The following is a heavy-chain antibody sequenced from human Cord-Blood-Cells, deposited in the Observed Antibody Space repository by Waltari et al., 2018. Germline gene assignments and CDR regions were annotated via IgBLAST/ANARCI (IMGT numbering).Heavy chain of an antibody. D-gene: IGHD3-10*01. CDR1: GYTFTGYY. CDR3: VRVVRGPYYYYGMDV. V-gene: IGHV1-2*02. Sequence: QVQLVQSGAEVKKHGASVKVSCKASGYTFTGYYMHWVLQAPGQGLEWMGWINPNSGGTNYAQKFQGRVTMTRDTSISTAYMELSRLRSDDTAVYYCVRVVRGPYYYYGMDVWGQGTTVTVSS. J-gene: IGHJ6*02. CDR2: INPNSGGT.